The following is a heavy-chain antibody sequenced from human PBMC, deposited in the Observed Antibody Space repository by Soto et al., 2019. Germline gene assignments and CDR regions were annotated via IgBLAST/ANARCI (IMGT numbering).Heavy chain of an antibody. V-gene: IGHV3-48*01. D-gene: IGHD2-15*01. CDR2: ISSSSSTI. CDR3: ARVMVVQDCSGGSCYSGKGYYYYYMDV. CDR1: GFTFSSYS. Sequence: GGSLRLSCAASGFTFSSYSMNWVRQAPGKGLEWVSYISSSSSTIYYADSVKGRFTISRDNAKNSLYLQMNSLRAEDTAVYYCARVMVVQDCSGGSCYSGKGYYYYYMDVWGKGTTVTVSS. J-gene: IGHJ6*03.